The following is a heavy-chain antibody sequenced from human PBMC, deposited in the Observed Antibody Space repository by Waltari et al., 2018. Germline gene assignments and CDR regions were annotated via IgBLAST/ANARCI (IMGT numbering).Heavy chain of an antibody. V-gene: IGHV1-69*05. J-gene: IGHJ4*02. D-gene: IGHD3-10*01. CDR1: GGTFSSYA. CDR2: IIPIFGTA. CDR3: ARAMVQGAYYFDY. Sequence: QVQLVQSGAEVKKPGSSVKVSCKASGGTFSSYAISWLRRAPGQGLEWMGGIIPIFGTANYAQKFQGRVTITTDESTSTAYMELSSLRSEDTAVYYCARAMVQGAYYFDYWGQGTLVTVSS.